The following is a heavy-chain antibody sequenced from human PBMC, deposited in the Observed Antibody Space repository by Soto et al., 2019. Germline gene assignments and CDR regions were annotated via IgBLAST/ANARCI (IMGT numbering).Heavy chain of an antibody. D-gene: IGHD6-13*01. V-gene: IGHV1-18*01. CDR2: ISAYNGNT. CDR3: ARLPEVAAALLDY. Sequence: SSVKGSCKASGYTFTSYGISCVRQTPGQGLEWMGWISAYNGNTNYAQKLQGRVTMTTDTSTSTAYMELRSLRSDDTAVYYCARLPEVAAALLDYWGQGTLVTVSS. CDR1: GYTFTSYG. J-gene: IGHJ4*02.